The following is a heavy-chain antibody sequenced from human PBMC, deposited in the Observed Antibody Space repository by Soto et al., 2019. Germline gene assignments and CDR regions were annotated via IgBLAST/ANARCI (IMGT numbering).Heavy chain of an antibody. CDR2: IFDSETT. V-gene: IGHV4-31*03. Sequence: SETLSLTCTVSGGSVSSDDYYWSWIRQHPGKGLEWIGYIFDSETTYYDPSLKSRVTISVDPSKNQFFLKMSSVTAADTAVYYCAREQTETTSVRGYRDYFDYWGQGTLVTVSS. CDR3: AREQTETTSVRGYRDYFDY. CDR1: GGSVSSDDYY. D-gene: IGHD1-7*01. J-gene: IGHJ4*02.